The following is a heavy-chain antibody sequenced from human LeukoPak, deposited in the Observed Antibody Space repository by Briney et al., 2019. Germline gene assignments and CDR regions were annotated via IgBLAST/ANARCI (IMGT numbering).Heavy chain of an antibody. D-gene: IGHD3-3*01. V-gene: IGHV3-7*02. CDR1: GFTFSSYW. Sequence: GGSLRLSCAASGFTFSSYWMSWVRQAPGKGLEWVANINQDVSEKNYVDSVKGRFTISRDNAKSSLYLQMNSLRTEDTAVYYCTTYNTRDAFDFWGQGTMVTVSS. CDR2: INQDVSEK. CDR3: TTYNTRDAFDF. J-gene: IGHJ3*01.